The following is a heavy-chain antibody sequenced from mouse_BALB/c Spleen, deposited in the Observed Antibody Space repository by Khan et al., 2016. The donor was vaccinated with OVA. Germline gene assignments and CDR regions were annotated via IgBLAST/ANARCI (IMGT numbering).Heavy chain of an antibody. V-gene: IGHV1-4*01. CDR3: AREGAYYRSDGWFAY. CDR2: IIPTNDYA. D-gene: IGHD2-14*01. Sequence: QVQLQQPGAELARPGASVKMFCKASGYTFTTYTIHWVKQGPGQGLEWIGYIIPTNDYANYNQKFKDRATLTADKSSSTAYMQLSSLTSEDSALYYCAREGAYYRSDGWFAYWGQGTLVTVSA. J-gene: IGHJ3*01. CDR1: GYTFTTYT.